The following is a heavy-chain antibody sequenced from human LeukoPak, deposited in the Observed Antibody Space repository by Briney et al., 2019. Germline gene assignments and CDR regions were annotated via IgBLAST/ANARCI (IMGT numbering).Heavy chain of an antibody. J-gene: IGHJ1*01. CDR1: GFTFSSYA. Sequence: GGSLRLSCAASGFTFSSYAMSWVRQAPGKGLEWVSAISGSGGSTYYADSVRGRLTISRDNSKNTLYLQMNSLRDEDTAVYYCAKGPSSSWPRYQHWGQGTLVSVST. CDR2: ISGSGGST. CDR3: AKGPSSSWPRYQH. D-gene: IGHD6-13*01. V-gene: IGHV3-23*01.